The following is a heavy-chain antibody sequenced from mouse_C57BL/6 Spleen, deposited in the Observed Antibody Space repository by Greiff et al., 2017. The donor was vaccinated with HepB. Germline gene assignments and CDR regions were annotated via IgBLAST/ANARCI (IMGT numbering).Heavy chain of an antibody. J-gene: IGHJ1*03. D-gene: IGHD1-1*01. V-gene: IGHV1-15*01. CDR2: IDPETGGT. Sequence: VQLQQSGAELVRPGASVTLSCKASGYTFTDYEMHWVKQTPVHGLEWIGAIDPETGGTAYNQKFKGKAILTADKSSSTAYMELRSLTSEDSAVYYWTRADYGSSYWYFDVWGTGTTVTVSS. CDR3: TRADYGSSYWYFDV. CDR1: GYTFTDYE.